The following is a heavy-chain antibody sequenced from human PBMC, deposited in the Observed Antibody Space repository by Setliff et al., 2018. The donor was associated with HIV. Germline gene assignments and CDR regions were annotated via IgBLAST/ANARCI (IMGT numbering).Heavy chain of an antibody. V-gene: IGHV1-58*01. D-gene: IGHD2-21*01. CDR2: IVVGSGNT. CDR1: RFTFTSAA. J-gene: IGHJ6*03. CDR3: ARGIDPRHYNYFYYMDV. Sequence: GASVKVSCKASRFTFTSAAVQWVRQARGQRPEWIGWIVVGSGNTKYAQRFQERVTITADESTSTAYMELSSLRTEDTAVYYCARGIDPRHYNYFYYMDVWGTGTTVTVSS.